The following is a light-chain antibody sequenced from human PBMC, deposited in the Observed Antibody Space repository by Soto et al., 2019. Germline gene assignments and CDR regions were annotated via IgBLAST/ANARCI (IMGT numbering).Light chain of an antibody. J-gene: IGKJ3*01. CDR1: QSVSSSN. Sequence: EIVLTQSPGTLSLSPGERATLSCRASQSVSSSNLAWYQQKPGQAPRLLISGASSMATGIPDRFSGSGSGADFTLTISRLEPEDFAAYYYQQYGSLPFTFGPGTKVDI. CDR3: QQYGSLPFT. V-gene: IGKV3-20*01. CDR2: GAS.